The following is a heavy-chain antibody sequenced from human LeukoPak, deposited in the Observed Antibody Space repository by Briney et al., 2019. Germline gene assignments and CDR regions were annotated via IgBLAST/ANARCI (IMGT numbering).Heavy chain of an antibody. V-gene: IGHV1-2*02. D-gene: IGHD3-3*01. J-gene: IGHJ4*02. Sequence: GASVKVSCKASGHTFTGYYMHWVRQAPGQGLEWMGWINPNSGGTNYAQKFQGRVTMTRDTSISTAYMELSRLRSDDTAVYYCARGLLITIFGVVSAPEFDYWGQGTLVTVSS. CDR2: INPNSGGT. CDR3: ARGLLITIFGVVSAPEFDY. CDR1: GHTFTGYY.